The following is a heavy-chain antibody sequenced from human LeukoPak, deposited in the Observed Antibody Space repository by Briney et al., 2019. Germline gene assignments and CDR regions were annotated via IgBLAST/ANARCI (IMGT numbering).Heavy chain of an antibody. CDR2: ISYDGSSK. Sequence: GRSLRLSCAASGFTFSSYAMHWVRQAPGKGLEWVAVISYDGSSKYYADSVKGRFTISRDNSKNTLYLQMNSLRAEDTAVYYCARVMGDYWGQGTLVTVSS. V-gene: IGHV3-30-3*01. D-gene: IGHD3-16*01. CDR3: ARVMGDY. J-gene: IGHJ4*02. CDR1: GFTFSSYA.